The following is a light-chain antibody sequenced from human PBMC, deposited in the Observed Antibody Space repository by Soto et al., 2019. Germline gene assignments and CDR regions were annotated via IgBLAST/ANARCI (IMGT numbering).Light chain of an antibody. CDR3: QRYDDAPLT. CDR1: QGISNY. J-gene: IGKJ4*01. CDR2: SAS. Sequence: DIQMTQSPSSLSASVGDRVTMTCRASQGISNYLVWYQQQPGKVPKLLISSASTLHSGVPSRFSGSGSGTDFTLTISSLQPEDVGTYYCQRYDDAPLTFGGATKVDIK. V-gene: IGKV1-27*01.